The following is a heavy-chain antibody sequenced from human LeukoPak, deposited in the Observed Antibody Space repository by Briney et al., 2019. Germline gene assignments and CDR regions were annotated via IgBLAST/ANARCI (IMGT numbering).Heavy chain of an antibody. CDR2: VHLDGGT. CDR3: AREGGFYRPLDY. V-gene: IGHV4-4*02. J-gene: IGHJ4*02. D-gene: IGHD3-3*01. CDR1: GGSVTSTNW. Sequence: ASGTLSLTCGVSGGSVTSTNWWTWVRQPPGKGLEWIGEVHLDGGTNYNPSLKSRLTMSVDLSENHISLKLTSVTAADTAVYYCAREGGFYRPLDYSGQGTLVTVSS.